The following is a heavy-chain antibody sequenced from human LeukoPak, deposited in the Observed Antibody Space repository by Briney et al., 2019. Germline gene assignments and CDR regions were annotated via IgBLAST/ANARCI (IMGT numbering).Heavy chain of an antibody. Sequence: GGSLRLSCAASGFTFSSYARSWVRQAPGKGLEWVAVISYDGSNKYYADSVKGRFTISRDNSKNTLYLQMNSLRAEDTAVYYCAKELSLTSLDYWGQGTLVTVSS. CDR2: ISYDGSNK. J-gene: IGHJ4*02. V-gene: IGHV3-30*18. CDR3: AKELSLTSLDY. CDR1: GFTFSSYA. D-gene: IGHD3-16*02.